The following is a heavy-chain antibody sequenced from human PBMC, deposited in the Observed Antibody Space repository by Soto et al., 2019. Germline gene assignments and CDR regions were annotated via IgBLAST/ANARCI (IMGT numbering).Heavy chain of an antibody. Sequence: SETLSLTCTVSGGSISSYYWSWIRQPPGKGLERIGYIYYSGSTNYNPSHKSRVTISVDTSKNQFSLKLSSVTAADTAVYYCARLRPPVRDYYDSSGYYWFDPWGQGTLVTVS. V-gene: IGHV4-59*01. J-gene: IGHJ5*02. D-gene: IGHD3-22*01. CDR2: IYYSGST. CDR1: GGSISSYY. CDR3: ARLRPPVRDYYDSSGYYWFDP.